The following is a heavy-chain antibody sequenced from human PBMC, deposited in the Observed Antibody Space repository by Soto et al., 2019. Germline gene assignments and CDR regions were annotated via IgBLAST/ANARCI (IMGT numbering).Heavy chain of an antibody. CDR1: GFSFSTSGLG. Sequence: QITLKESGPTLVKPTQTLTLTCTFSGFSFSTSGLGVGWIRQPPGKALEWLALIYWDDDRRYSPSLKGRLTVTKXNSVNXXVLTMTNMDPVDTATYYCAHSPPPTVTTSAEYFQHWGQGTLVTVSS. J-gene: IGHJ1*01. CDR3: AHSPPPTVTTSAEYFQH. CDR2: IYWDDDR. V-gene: IGHV2-5*02. D-gene: IGHD4-17*01.